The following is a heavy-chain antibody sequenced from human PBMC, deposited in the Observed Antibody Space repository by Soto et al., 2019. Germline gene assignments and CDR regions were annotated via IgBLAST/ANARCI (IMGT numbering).Heavy chain of an antibody. J-gene: IGHJ5*02. V-gene: IGHV5-51*01. D-gene: IGHD3-22*01. Sequence: GESLKISCRTSGYKFTSSWIAWVRQMPGKGLEWMGIIFPSDSDTRYSPSFQGQVTISADRSTSTVFLQWASLKASDTAVYFCDRKDKSGYFNCFDPWGQGTLVTVSA. CDR2: IFPSDSDT. CDR1: GYKFTSSW. CDR3: DRKDKSGYFNCFDP.